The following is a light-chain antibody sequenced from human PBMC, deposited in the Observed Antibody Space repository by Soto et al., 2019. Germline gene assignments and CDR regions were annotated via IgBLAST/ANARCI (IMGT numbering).Light chain of an antibody. V-gene: IGKV1-39*01. CDR2: SAS. CDR3: QQSHTYRA. Sequence: DIQMTQSPSSLSASVGDRVTITCRASQSIFNYLNWYQQRPGRAPQLLIYSASSLQSGVPSRFSGSGYGTDFTLTISSLQPEDYAIYFCQQSHTYRAFGQGTKVE. CDR1: QSIFNY. J-gene: IGKJ1*01.